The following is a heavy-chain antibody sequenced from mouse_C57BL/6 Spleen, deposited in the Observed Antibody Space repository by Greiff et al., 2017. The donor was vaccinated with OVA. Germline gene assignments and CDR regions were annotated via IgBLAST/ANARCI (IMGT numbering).Heavy chain of an antibody. CDR1: GYTFTSYW. J-gene: IGHJ2*01. D-gene: IGHD2-4*01. CDR3: FYYDYDGRENFDY. CDR2: IYPGNSDT. V-gene: IGHV1-5*01. Sequence: EVQLQQSGTVLARPGASVKMSCKTSGYTFTSYWMHWVKQRPGQGLEWIGAIYPGNSDTSYNQKFKGKAKLTAVTSASTAYMELSSLTNEDSAVYYCFYYDYDGRENFDYWGQGTTLTVSS.